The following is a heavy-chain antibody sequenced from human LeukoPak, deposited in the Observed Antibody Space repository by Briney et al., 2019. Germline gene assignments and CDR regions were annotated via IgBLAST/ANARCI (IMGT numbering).Heavy chain of an antibody. V-gene: IGHV3-7*05. Sequence: GGSLRLSCVTSGFTFGNYWMNWVRQTPGKGLEWVASLRQDGSDKHYVDSVRGRLTISRDNAENSLYLQMNSLRAEDTAVYYCARETRGAVGSYWGQGTLVTVSS. D-gene: IGHD6-19*01. CDR1: GFTFGNYW. CDR3: ARETRGAVGSY. CDR2: LRQDGSDK. J-gene: IGHJ4*02.